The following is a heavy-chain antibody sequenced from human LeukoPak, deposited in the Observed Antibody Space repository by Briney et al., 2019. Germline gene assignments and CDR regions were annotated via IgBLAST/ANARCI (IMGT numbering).Heavy chain of an antibody. CDR2: ISTSGSTI. Sequence: GGSLRLSCAASGFTFSSYEMNWVRQAPGKGLEWVSYISTSGSTIYYADSVKGRFTISRDNAKNSLYLQMNSPRAEDTAVYYCARDPDGTGPSDYFDYWGRGTLVTVSS. J-gene: IGHJ4*02. V-gene: IGHV3-48*03. CDR1: GFTFSSYE. CDR3: ARDPDGTGPSDYFDY. D-gene: IGHD1-1*01.